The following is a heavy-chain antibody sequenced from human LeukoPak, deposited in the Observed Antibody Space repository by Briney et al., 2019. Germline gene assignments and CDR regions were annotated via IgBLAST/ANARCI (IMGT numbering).Heavy chain of an antibody. Sequence: SETLSLTCTVSRGSVSNGSYYWSWIRQPPGKGLEWIGYIYYSGSTNYNPSLKSRVTISVDTSKNQFSLKLSSVTAADTAVYYCARIESSIAARRYFDYWGQGTLVTVSS. CDR2: IYYSGST. V-gene: IGHV4-61*01. J-gene: IGHJ4*02. CDR3: ARIESSIAARRYFDY. CDR1: RGSVSNGSYY. D-gene: IGHD6-6*01.